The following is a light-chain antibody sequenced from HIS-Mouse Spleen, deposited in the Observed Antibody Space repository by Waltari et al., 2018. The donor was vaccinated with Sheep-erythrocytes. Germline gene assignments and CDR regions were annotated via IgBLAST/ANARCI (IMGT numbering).Light chain of an antibody. V-gene: IGLV2-11*01. Sequence: QSPLTRPRPVSWSPGQSVTIPCTRTSSDSGGYNYVPWYQPHPGKAPKLMIHDVSKRPSGVTDRFSGAKSGNTASLTISGLQAEDEADYYCCSYAGSYNHVFATVTKVTVL. J-gene: IGLJ1*01. CDR3: CSYAGSYNHV. CDR2: DVS. CDR1: SSDSGGYNY.